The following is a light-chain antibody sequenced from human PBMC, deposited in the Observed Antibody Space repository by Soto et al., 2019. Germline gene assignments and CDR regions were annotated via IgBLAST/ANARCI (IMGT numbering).Light chain of an antibody. CDR1: QTVNTF. J-gene: IGKJ4*01. CDR2: AAS. V-gene: IGKV1-39*01. Sequence: DLQMTQSPSSLAASVGDRVTITCRASQTVNTFLNWYQQKPGKAPKLLVYAASTLHTGVPSRFSGSGSGTDFTLTISTLEPEDFATYYCQRSDSTPLTFGGGTRVEIK. CDR3: QRSDSTPLT.